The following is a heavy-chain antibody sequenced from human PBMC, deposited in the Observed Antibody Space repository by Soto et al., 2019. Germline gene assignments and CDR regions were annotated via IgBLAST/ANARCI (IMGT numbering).Heavy chain of an antibody. V-gene: IGHV3-23*01. CDR1: GFTFSNYA. J-gene: IGHJ4*02. CDR2: ISSGGGST. Sequence: PGGSLRLSCAASGFTFSNYAMSWVRQAPGKGLEWVSAISSGGGSTYYAESVKGRFTISRDNSKNTVYLQMNSLRAEDTAVYYCARDQTEYDYWGQGTMVTVSS. CDR3: ARDQTEYDY.